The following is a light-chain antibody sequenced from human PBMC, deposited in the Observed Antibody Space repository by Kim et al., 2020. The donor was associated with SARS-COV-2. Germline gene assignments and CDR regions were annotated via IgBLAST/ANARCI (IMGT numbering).Light chain of an antibody. CDR1: QSVSST. CDR3: QRYDNWPLT. V-gene: IGKV3-15*01. J-gene: IGKJ4*01. CDR2: GAS. Sequence: VHPGERATLSCRASQSVSSTLAWYQQKPGQPPRLLISGASTRASGIPARFSASGSGTDFTLTISSLQSVYFAVYYCQRYDNWPLTFGGGTKVDIK.